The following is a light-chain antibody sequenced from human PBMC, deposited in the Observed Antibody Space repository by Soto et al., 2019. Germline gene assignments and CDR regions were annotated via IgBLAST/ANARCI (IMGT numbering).Light chain of an antibody. V-gene: IGKV3-20*01. CDR2: DVS. CDR1: ESVTDY. CDR3: QQYGSSGT. J-gene: IGKJ1*01. Sequence: EIVLTQSPATLSLSPGEIGTLSFRASESVTDYLALYQQKPGQAPRLLVYDVSNRAAGIPTRFSGGGSGTDFTLTISRLEPEDFAVYYCQQYGSSGTFGQGTKVDIK.